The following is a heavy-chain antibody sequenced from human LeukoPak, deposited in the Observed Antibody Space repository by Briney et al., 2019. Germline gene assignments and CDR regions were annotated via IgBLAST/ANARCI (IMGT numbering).Heavy chain of an antibody. CDR1: GFTFSSYA. Sequence: GGSLRLSCAASGFTFSSYAMSWVRQAPGKGLEWVSAISGSGGSTYYADSVKGRFTISRDNSKNTLFLQMNSLKTEDTAVYYCTTGIRGDCGQGTLVTVSS. V-gene: IGHV3-23*01. J-gene: IGHJ4*02. CDR3: TTGIRGD. CDR2: ISGSGGST.